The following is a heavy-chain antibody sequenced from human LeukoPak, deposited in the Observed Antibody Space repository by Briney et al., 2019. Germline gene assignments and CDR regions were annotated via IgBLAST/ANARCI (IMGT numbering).Heavy chain of an antibody. CDR2: TNHSGST. D-gene: IGHD3-22*01. CDR1: GGSFSGYY. CDR3: ARGIAYYYDSSGYYSSFGYFDY. J-gene: IGHJ4*02. Sequence: SETLSLTCAVYGGSFSGYYWSWIRQPPGKGLEWIGKTNHSGSTNYNPSLKSRVTISVDTSKNQFSLKLSSVTAADTAVYYCARGIAYYYDSSGYYSSFGYFDYWGQGTLVTVSS. V-gene: IGHV4-34*01.